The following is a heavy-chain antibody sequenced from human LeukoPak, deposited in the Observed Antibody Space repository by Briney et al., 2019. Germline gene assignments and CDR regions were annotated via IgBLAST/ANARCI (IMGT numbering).Heavy chain of an antibody. D-gene: IGHD5-18*01. CDR1: KFTFSDYS. CDR2: ISSIRNYI. V-gene: IGHV3-21*06. J-gene: IGHJ4*02. Sequence: GGSLRLSCAASKFTFSDYSMSWVRQAPGKGLERVSSISSIRNYIYYADSVKGRFTVSRDNAKNSLYLQMNSLRAEDTAVYYCTRGQDTVMVPFDSPGQGTLVTVSS. CDR3: TRGQDTVMVPFDS.